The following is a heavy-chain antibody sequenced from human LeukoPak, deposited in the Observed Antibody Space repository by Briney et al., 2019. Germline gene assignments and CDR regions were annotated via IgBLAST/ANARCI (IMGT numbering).Heavy chain of an antibody. D-gene: IGHD2-2*01. CDR1: GGSISSSSYY. CDR2: IYYSGST. V-gene: IGHV4-39*07. CDR3: ARGVPAADIYYYYYYMDA. J-gene: IGHJ6*03. Sequence: SETLSLTCTVSGGSISSSSYYWGWIRQPPGKGLEWIGSIYYSGSTYYNPSLKSRVTISVDTSKNQFSLKLSSVTAADTAVYYCARGVPAADIYYYYYYMDAWGKGTTVTVSS.